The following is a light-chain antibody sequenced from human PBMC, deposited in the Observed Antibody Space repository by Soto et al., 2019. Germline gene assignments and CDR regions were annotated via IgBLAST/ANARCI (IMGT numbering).Light chain of an antibody. CDR2: GAS. Sequence: EIVLTQSPGTLSVSPGERATLSCRASQSVSSNYLAWYQQKPGQAPRLLIYGASSRATGIPDRFSGSGSGTDFTLTISRLEPEDFAVYYCQQYGPSSRTFGQGTRWIS. CDR3: QQYGPSSRT. J-gene: IGKJ1*01. V-gene: IGKV3-20*01. CDR1: QSVSSNY.